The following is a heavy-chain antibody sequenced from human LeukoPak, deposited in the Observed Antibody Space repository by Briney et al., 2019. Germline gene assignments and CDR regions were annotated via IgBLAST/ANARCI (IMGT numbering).Heavy chain of an antibody. CDR3: TTDRVAMVGFHSPFDY. D-gene: IGHD5-18*01. V-gene: IGHV3-15*01. J-gene: IGHJ4*02. CDR2: IKSKTDGGTT. Sequence: PGGSLRLSCAASGFTFSNAWMSWVRQAPGKGLEWVGRIKSKTDGGTTDYAAPVKGRFTISRDDSKNTLYLQMNSLKTEDTAVYYCTTDRVAMVGFHSPFDYWGQGTLVAVSS. CDR1: GFTFSNAW.